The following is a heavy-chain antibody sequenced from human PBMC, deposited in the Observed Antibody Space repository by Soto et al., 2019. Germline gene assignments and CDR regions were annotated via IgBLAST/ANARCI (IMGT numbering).Heavy chain of an antibody. V-gene: IGHV4-4*02. CDR2: IYHSGST. Sequence: PSETLSLTCAVSGGSISSSNWWSWVRQPPGKGLEWIGEIYHSGSTNYKPSLKGRVTISVDKSKNQFSLKLSSVTAADTAVYHCALRRTFWSGTGGWFDPWGQGTLVTVSS. CDR3: ALRRTFWSGTGGWFDP. CDR1: GGSISSSNW. J-gene: IGHJ5*02. D-gene: IGHD3-3*01.